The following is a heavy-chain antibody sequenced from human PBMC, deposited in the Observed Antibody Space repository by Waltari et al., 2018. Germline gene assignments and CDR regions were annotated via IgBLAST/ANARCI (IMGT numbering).Heavy chain of an antibody. J-gene: IGHJ4*02. Sequence: QVQLQESGPGLVKPSATLSLTCTVSGDSVSDYFWSWIRHSPGKGLEWIAYMYSSCTTNYNPSLRSRVTISLDTSKNQVSLKLSSMTAADTAVYYCARLDLVGSRYYFDYWSQGTLVTVSS. CDR2: MYSSCTT. CDR1: GDSVSDYF. CDR3: ARLDLVGSRYYFDY. D-gene: IGHD1-26*01. V-gene: IGHV4-59*08.